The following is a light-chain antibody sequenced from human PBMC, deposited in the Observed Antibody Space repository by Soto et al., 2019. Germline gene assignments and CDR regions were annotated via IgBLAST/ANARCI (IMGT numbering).Light chain of an antibody. J-gene: IGKJ2*01. CDR2: GSS. CDR3: QQYGSSFPYT. V-gene: IGKV3-20*01. Sequence: EVVLTQSPGTLSLSPGERATLSCRASQTVTNNYLAWFQQKPGQAPTLLIFGSSDRDTGITDRFSGSGSGTHLTLTISRLEPADFALYYCQQYGSSFPYTFGQGTMLEIK. CDR1: QTVTNNY.